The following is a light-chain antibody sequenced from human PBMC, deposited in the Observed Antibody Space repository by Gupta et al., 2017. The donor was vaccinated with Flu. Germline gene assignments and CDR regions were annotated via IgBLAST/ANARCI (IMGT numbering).Light chain of an antibody. V-gene: IGLV1-36*01. Sequence: QSVLTQPPSVSEAPRQKVTISCSGSSSNIANNAVSWYQHLPGKAPRLLIYYDDLLPSGVSDRFSGSKSGTSASLAISGLQPEDEADYYCASWDDRLNAWVFGGGTKLTAL. CDR1: SSNIANNA. J-gene: IGLJ3*02. CDR2: YDD. CDR3: ASWDDRLNAWV.